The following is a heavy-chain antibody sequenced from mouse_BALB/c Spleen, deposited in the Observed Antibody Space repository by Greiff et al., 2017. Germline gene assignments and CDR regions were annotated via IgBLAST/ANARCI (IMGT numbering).Heavy chain of an antibody. J-gene: IGHJ2*01. D-gene: IGHD2-1*01. CDR1: GFTFSSYA. CDR2: ISSGGSYT. Sequence: EVMLVESGGGLVKPGGSLKLSCAASGFTFSSYAMSWVRQSPEKRLEWVAEISSGGSYTYYPDTVTGRFTISRDNAKNTLYLEMSSLRSEDTAMYYCARDIGKGYFDYWGQGTTLTVSS. CDR3: ARDIGKGYFDY. V-gene: IGHV5-9-4*01.